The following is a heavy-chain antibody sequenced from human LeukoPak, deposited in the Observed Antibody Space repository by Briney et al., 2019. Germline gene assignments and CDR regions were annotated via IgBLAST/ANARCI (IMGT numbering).Heavy chain of an antibody. J-gene: IGHJ4*02. D-gene: IGHD1-1*01. CDR2: INGRGDDS. Sequence: QTGGSLRLSCVVSDFTFAASWVRQAPGKGLEWISTINGRGDDSFHADSVKGRFTISRDTSKNTLYLHMTSLRAADTAMYFCVRMRGPERRHCFDYWSQGALLIVSS. V-gene: IGHV3-23*01. CDR3: VRMRGPERRHCFDY. CDR1: DFTFA.